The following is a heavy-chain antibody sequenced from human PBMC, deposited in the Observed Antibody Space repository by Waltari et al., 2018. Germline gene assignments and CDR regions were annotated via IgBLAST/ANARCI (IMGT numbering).Heavy chain of an antibody. CDR1: GISFSNYG. D-gene: IGHD4-17*01. J-gene: IGHJ5*02. Sequence: QVQLVESGGGVVQPGGSLRLSCAATGISFSNYGMHWVRQAPGKGPAGVAFVRYDGTTEVYAGSVKGRFTISRDNSKNTLYLQMNSLIHGDTAVYYCAKNLSPYGDYAGWFDPWGQGTLVTVSS. V-gene: IGHV3-30*02. CDR2: VRYDGTTE. CDR3: AKNLSPYGDYAGWFDP.